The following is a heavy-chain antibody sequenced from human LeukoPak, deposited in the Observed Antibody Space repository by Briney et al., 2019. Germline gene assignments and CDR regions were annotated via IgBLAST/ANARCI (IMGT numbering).Heavy chain of an antibody. CDR3: ARDQRVTGRPDIDY. Sequence: GGSLRLSCAASGFTFSNHWMHWVRQTPGKGLVWVSRISSDGSSTTYADSVKGRLTISRDNAKNTLYLQMNNLRAEDTAMYYCARDQRVTGRPDIDYWGQGTLVIVSS. CDR2: ISSDGSST. J-gene: IGHJ4*02. D-gene: IGHD6-6*01. CDR1: GFTFSNHW. V-gene: IGHV3-74*03.